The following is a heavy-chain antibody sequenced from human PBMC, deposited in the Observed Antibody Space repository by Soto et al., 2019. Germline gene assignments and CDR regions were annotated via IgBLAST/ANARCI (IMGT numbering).Heavy chain of an antibody. Sequence: QLQLQESGPGVVKPSETLSLTCSVSGGSISSGSYYWGWIRQTPGRGLEWIARMYHGGTTYSNPSLKSRLTRSVDTSKNQVSLRFPSVTAADAAVYYCARSGVRAASTNWFDPWGQGTLVTVSS. V-gene: IGHV4-39*01. CDR1: GGSISSGSYY. D-gene: IGHD5-12*01. CDR2: MYHGGTT. J-gene: IGHJ5*02. CDR3: ARSGVRAASTNWFDP.